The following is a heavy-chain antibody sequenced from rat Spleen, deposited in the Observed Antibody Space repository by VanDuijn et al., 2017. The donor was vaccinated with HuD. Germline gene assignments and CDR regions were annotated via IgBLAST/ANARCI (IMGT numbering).Heavy chain of an antibody. V-gene: IGHV5-7*01. CDR3: ARHNSGYGVMDA. D-gene: IGHD4-3*01. Sequence: EVQLVESDGGLVQPGRSLKLSCAASGFTFSTFPMAWVRQAPKKGLEWVATISYDGSSTYYRDSVKGRFTISRDNAKSTLYLQMDSLRSEDTATYYCARHNSGYGVMDAWGQGASVTVSS. J-gene: IGHJ4*01. CDR1: GFTFSTFP. CDR2: ISYDGSST.